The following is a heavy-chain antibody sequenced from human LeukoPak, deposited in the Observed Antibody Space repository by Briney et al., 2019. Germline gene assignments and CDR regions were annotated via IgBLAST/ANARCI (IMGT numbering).Heavy chain of an antibody. CDR3: ASGGDYGDYADY. CDR2: ISSSGSTI. V-gene: IGHV3-11*01. D-gene: IGHD4-17*01. Sequence: PSETLSLTCAVYGGSFSGYYWSWIRQAPGKGLEWVSYISSSGSTIYYADSVKGRFTISRDNAKNSLYLQMNSLRAEDTAVYYCASGGDYGDYADYWGQGTLVTVSS. CDR1: GGSFSGYY. J-gene: IGHJ4*02.